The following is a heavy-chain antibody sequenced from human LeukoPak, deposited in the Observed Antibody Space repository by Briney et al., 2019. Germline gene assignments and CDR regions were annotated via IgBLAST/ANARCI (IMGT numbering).Heavy chain of an antibody. D-gene: IGHD3-3*01. CDR2: IIPIFGTA. J-gene: IGHJ3*02. V-gene: IGHV1-69*05. CDR1: GCTFSSYA. CDR3: ARERIFGVVIHAFDI. Sequence: ASVTVSCKSSGCTFSSYAISWVRQAPGQGLEWVGGIIPIFGTANYAQKFQGRVTITTDESTSTAYMDLSSLRSEDTAVYYCARERIFGVVIHAFDIWGQGTMVTVSS.